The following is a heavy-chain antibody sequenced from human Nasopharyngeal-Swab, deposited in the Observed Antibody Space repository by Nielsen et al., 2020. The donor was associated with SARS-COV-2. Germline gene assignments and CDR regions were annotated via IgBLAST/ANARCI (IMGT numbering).Heavy chain of an antibody. CDR2: ISYDGSNK. J-gene: IGHJ5*02. CDR3: ARDGPNLYYDSSGPITSVFDP. V-gene: IGHV3-30-3*01. D-gene: IGHD3-22*01. CDR1: GFTFSSYA. Sequence: GESLKISCAASGFTFSSYAMHWVRQAPGKGLEWVAVISYDGSNKYYADSVKGRFTISRDNSKNTLYLQMNSLRAEDTAVYYCARDGPNLYYDSSGPITSVFDPWGQGTLVTVSS.